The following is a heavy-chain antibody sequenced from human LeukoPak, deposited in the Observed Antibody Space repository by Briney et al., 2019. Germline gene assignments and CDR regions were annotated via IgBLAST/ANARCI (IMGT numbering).Heavy chain of an antibody. V-gene: IGHV3-7*05. Sequence: GGSLRLSCAASGFTFSSYWMSRVRQAPGKGLEWVANIKQDGSDKFYVDSVKGRFTVSRDNAESSLYLQMNSLRAEDTAVYYCATVGGGAFWGQGTLVTVSS. CDR3: ATVGGGAF. D-gene: IGHD3-3*01. CDR1: GFTFSSYW. CDR2: IKQDGSDK. J-gene: IGHJ4*02.